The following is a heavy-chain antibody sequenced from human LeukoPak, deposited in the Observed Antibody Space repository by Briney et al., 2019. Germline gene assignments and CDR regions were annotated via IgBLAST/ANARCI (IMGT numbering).Heavy chain of an antibody. CDR1: GFTFSSYS. CDR2: ISSSSSYI. D-gene: IGHD2-2*01. CDR3: AREWLPAASLDV. V-gene: IGHV3-21*01. Sequence: PGGSLRLSCAASGFTFSSYSMNWVRQAPGKGLEWVSSISSSSSYIYYADSAKGRFTISRDNAKNSLYLQMNSLRAEDTAVYYCAREWLPAASLDVWGQGTTVTVSS. J-gene: IGHJ6*02.